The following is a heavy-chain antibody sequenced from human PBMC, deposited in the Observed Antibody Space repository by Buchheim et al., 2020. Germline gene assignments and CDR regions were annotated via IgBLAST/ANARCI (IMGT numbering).Heavy chain of an antibody. CDR2: INSVGIST. D-gene: IGHD3-10*01. V-gene: IGHV3-74*01. Sequence: EVQLVESGGGLVQPGGSLGLSCAASGFTSVSYGMHWVRKPPGKGLVWVPRINSVGISTSNADSGKGRFTISGKNAKKRLNWKMNSLRAEDTAVYYCARDYYGSGDHWGQGTL. CDR3: ARDYYGSGDH. CDR1: GFTSVSYG. J-gene: IGHJ4*02.